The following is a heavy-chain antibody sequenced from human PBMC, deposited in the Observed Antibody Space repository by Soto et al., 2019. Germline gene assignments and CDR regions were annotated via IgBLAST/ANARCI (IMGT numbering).Heavy chain of an antibody. V-gene: IGHV3-48*03. CDR2: ISSSGSTI. Sequence: HPGGSLRLSCAASGFTFSSYEMNWVRQAPGKGLEWVSYISSSGSTIYYADSVKGRFTISRDNAKNSLYLQMNSLRAEDTAVYYCARAWGFHSAFDIWGQGTMVTVSS. J-gene: IGHJ3*02. D-gene: IGHD3-16*01. CDR3: ARAWGFHSAFDI. CDR1: GFTFSSYE.